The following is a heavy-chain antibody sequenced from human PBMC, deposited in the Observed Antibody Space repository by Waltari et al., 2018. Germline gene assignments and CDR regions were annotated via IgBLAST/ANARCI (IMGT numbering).Heavy chain of an antibody. J-gene: IGHJ4*02. Sequence: EVQLVESGGGLVQPGGSLRLSCAASGFTFSSYSMNWVRQAPGKGLEWVSYISSSSSTIYYADSVKGRFTISRDNAKNSLYLQMNSLRAEDTAVYYCARDKKPRRYYYDSSGYSYFDYWGQGTLVTVSS. CDR1: GFTFSSYS. CDR2: ISSSSSTI. D-gene: IGHD3-22*01. V-gene: IGHV3-48*04. CDR3: ARDKKPRRYYYDSSGYSYFDY.